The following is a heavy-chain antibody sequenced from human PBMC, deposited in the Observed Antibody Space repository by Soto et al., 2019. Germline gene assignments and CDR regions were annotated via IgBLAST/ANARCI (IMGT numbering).Heavy chain of an antibody. CDR1: GFALSTYS. CDR3: AREEGYCGGPSCFRSAFDL. Sequence: EVQLVESGGRLVKPGGSLRLSCAASGFALSTYSIGWVRQAPGKGLEWVSFTFNFDGSLYYADSVKGRFAISRDNAKNSVYLQMNSLRAEDTAVYYCAREEGYCGGPSCFRSAFDLWGQGTVVTVSS. J-gene: IGHJ3*01. CDR2: TFNFDGSL. D-gene: IGHD2-15*01. V-gene: IGHV3-21*01.